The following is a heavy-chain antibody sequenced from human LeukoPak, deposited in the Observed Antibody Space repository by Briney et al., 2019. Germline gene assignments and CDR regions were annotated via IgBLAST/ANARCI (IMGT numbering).Heavy chain of an antibody. J-gene: IGHJ5*02. Sequence: PGGSLRLSCAASGFTFSSYWMSWVRQAPGKGLEWVANIKQDGREKYYLDSVKGRFTISRDNAKNSLYLQMNSLRAEDTAVYYCARDWVTTSYNWFDPWGQGTLVTVSS. D-gene: IGHD4-17*01. V-gene: IGHV3-7*01. CDR3: ARDWVTTSYNWFDP. CDR1: GFTFSSYW. CDR2: IKQDGREK.